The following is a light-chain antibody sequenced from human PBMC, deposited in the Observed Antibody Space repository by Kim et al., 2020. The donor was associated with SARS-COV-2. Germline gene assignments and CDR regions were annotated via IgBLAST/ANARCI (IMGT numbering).Light chain of an antibody. J-gene: IGKJ2*01. CDR2: GAS. V-gene: IGKV3-20*01. CDR3: QHYGGSRYT. CDR1: QSVSRNY. Sequence: PGERATLSCRARQSVSRNYLAWYQPTLGQTPRLRIYGASTRAPGIPDRCSGSGSGADVTLTISSLGPEDFAVYDCQHYGGSRYTFGQGTKLEI.